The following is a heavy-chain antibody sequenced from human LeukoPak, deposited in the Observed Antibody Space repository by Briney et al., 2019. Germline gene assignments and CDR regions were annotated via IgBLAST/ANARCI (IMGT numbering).Heavy chain of an antibody. Sequence: GRSLRLSWAASGFTFDDYAIQWVRQAPGKSLEWVSGISWSGAIVAYAGSVKGRFNLSRDNAKHSLYLQMNSLRTADTALYYCTNDTAVFGYYDGSGYHGGAFDLWGQGTTVTVSS. CDR1: GFTFDDYA. CDR2: ISWSGAIV. D-gene: IGHD3-22*01. J-gene: IGHJ3*01. V-gene: IGHV3-9*01. CDR3: TNDTAVFGYYDGSGYHGGAFDL.